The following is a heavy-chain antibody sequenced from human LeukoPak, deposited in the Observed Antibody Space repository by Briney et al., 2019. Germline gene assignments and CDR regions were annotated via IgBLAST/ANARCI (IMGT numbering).Heavy chain of an antibody. J-gene: IGHJ6*02. Sequence: PETLSLTCAVYGGTFSGYYWSWIRQPPGKGLEWIGYIYYTGTTNYNPSLRSRLTISVDTSRNQFSLRLSSVTAADTAVYYCAREDPQTTVPEGMDVWGHGTTVIVSS. D-gene: IGHD4-17*01. CDR2: IYYTGTT. CDR3: AREDPQTTVPEGMDV. V-gene: IGHV4-59*01. CDR1: GGTFSGYY.